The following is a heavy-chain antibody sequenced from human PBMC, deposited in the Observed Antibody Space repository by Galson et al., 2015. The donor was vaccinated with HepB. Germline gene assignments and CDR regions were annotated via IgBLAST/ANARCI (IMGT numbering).Heavy chain of an antibody. CDR2: INHSGST. Sequence: CAVYGGSFSGYYWSWIRQPPGKGLEWIGEINHSGSTNYNPSLKSRVTISVDTSKNQFSLKLSSVTAADTAVYYCARGGIVVVPAAMPPQPYFDYWGQGTLVTVSS. CDR1: GGSFSGYY. D-gene: IGHD2-2*01. J-gene: IGHJ4*02. CDR3: ARGGIVVVPAAMPPQPYFDY. V-gene: IGHV4-34*01.